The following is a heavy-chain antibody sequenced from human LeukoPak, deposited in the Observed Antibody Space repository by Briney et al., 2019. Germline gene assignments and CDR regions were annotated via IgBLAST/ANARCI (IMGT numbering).Heavy chain of an antibody. V-gene: IGHV4-4*07. CDR1: GGSISSYY. J-gene: IGHJ5*02. CDR2: IYTSGST. Sequence: SETLSLTCTVSGGSISSYYWSWIRQPAGKGLEWIGRIYTSGSTNYNPSLKGRVTMSVDTSKNQFSLKLSSVTAADTAVYYCARDGYSSNRIAVATRGFDPWGQGTLVTVSS. CDR3: ARDGYSSNRIAVATRGFDP. D-gene: IGHD6-13*01.